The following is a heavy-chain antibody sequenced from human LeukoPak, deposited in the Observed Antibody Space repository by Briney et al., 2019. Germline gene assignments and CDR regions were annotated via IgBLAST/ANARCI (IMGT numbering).Heavy chain of an antibody. J-gene: IGHJ4*02. Sequence: PGGSLRLSCAASGXTFDDYTMHWVRQAPGKGLEWVSLISWDGGSTYYADSVKGRFTISRDNSKNSLYLQMNSLRTEDTALYYCAKGSAATAIDYWGQGTLVTVSS. CDR1: GXTFDDYT. D-gene: IGHD2-15*01. CDR3: AKGSAATAIDY. V-gene: IGHV3-43*01. CDR2: ISWDGGST.